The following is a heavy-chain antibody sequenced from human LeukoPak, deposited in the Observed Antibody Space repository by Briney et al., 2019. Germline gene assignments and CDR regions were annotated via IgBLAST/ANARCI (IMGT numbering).Heavy chain of an antibody. CDR2: IYHSGST. V-gene: IGHV4-30-4*08. Sequence: SETLSLTCSVSGGSIKSGDSYWSWIRQPPGKGLEWIGYIYHSGSTYYNPSLKSRVTISVDTSKNQFSLRLSSVTAADTARYYCATGSGYFDYWGHGSLVTVSS. J-gene: IGHJ4*01. CDR3: ATGSGYFDY. CDR1: GGSIKSGDSY. D-gene: IGHD2-15*01.